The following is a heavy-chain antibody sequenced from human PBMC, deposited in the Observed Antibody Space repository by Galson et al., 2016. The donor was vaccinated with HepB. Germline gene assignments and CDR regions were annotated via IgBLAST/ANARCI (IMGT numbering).Heavy chain of an antibody. D-gene: IGHD5-18*01. J-gene: IGHJ6*02. CDR2: ISYSGST. Sequence: TLSLTCSVSGGSISSGGYYWSWIRQHPGKGLEWIGYISYSGSTYYNPSPKSRVTISGDTSKNHFSLELSSVTAADTAVYYCARVFVAPLVATAVDYYYGMDVWGQGTTVTVSS. CDR1: GGSISSGGYY. V-gene: IGHV4-31*03. CDR3: ARVFVAPLVATAVDYYYGMDV.